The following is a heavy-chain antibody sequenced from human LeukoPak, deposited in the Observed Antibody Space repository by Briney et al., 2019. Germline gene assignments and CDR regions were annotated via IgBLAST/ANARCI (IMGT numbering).Heavy chain of an antibody. CDR2: IYSGGST. CDR1: GFTVSSNY. J-gene: IGHJ6*02. D-gene: IGHD6-19*01. Sequence: PGGSPRLSCAASGFTVSSNYMSWVRQAPGKGLEWVSVIYSGGSTYYADSVKGRFTISRDNSKNTLYLQMNSLRAEDTAVYYCASPPGIAVAGTDYYYYGMDVWGQGTTVTVSS. CDR3: ASPPGIAVAGTDYYYYGMDV. V-gene: IGHV3-53*01.